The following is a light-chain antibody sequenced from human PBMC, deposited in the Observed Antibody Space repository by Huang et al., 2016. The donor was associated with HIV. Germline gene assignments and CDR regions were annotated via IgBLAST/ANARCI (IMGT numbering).Light chain of an antibody. Sequence: EIVMTQTPATLSVSPGERVTLSCRASQSVTNNLAWYQQKPGQAPRLRIYGAANRATGIPARFSGSGSGTDFTLTISSLQSEDSAVYYCQQYIDLKTFGQGTKVEI. J-gene: IGKJ1*01. CDR2: GAA. CDR3: QQYIDLKT. V-gene: IGKV3-15*01. CDR1: QSVTNN.